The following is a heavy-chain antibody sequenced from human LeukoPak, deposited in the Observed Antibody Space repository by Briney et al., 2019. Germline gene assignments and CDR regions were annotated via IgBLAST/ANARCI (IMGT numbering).Heavy chain of an antibody. CDR1: GGTFSSYA. Sequence: GASVKVSCKASGGTFSSYAISWVRQAPGQGLEWMGRIIPILGIANYAQKSQGRVTITADKSTSTAYMELSSLRSEDTAVYYCARGHRISIVRGVILGENWFDPWGQGTLITVSS. V-gene: IGHV1-69*04. CDR2: IIPILGIA. J-gene: IGHJ5*02. CDR3: ARGHRISIVRGVILGENWFDP. D-gene: IGHD3-10*01.